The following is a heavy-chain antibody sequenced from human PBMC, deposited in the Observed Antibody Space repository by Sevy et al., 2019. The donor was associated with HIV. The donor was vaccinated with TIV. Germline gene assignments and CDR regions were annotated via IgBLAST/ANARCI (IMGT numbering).Heavy chain of an antibody. D-gene: IGHD3-22*01. CDR2: FIPIFGTT. J-gene: IGHJ3*02. CDR3: ARLYHDGSGVQAFDI. CDR1: GGTFSSYG. V-gene: IGHV1-69*13. Sequence: SSVKVSCKASGGTFSSYGISWVRQAPGQGLEWMGGFIPIFGTTNYAPKFQGRVTITADESTSTAYMELSSLRSEDTAIYYCARLYHDGSGVQAFDIWGQGTMVTVSS.